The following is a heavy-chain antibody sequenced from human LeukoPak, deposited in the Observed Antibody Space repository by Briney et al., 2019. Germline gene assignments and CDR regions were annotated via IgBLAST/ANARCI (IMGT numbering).Heavy chain of an antibody. CDR2: IIPILGIA. J-gene: IGHJ4*02. CDR3: ARVLLGSSGFIPDY. Sequence: ASVKVFCKASGGTFSSYAISWVRQAPGQGLEWMGRIIPILGIANYAQKFQGRVTITADKSTSTAYMELSSLRSEDTAVYYCARVLLGSSGFIPDYWGQGTLVTVSS. D-gene: IGHD6-19*01. CDR1: GGTFSSYA. V-gene: IGHV1-69*04.